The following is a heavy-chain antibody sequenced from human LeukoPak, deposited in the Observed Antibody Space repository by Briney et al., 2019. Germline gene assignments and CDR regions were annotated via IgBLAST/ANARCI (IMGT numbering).Heavy chain of an antibody. CDR3: ARCPRRGGSWDYFDY. D-gene: IGHD2-15*01. Sequence: GGSLRLSCAASGFTFSSYSMNWVRQAPGKGLEWVSSISSSSSYIYYADSVKGRFTISRDNAKNSLYLQMNSLRAEDTAVYYCARCPRRGGSWDYFDYWGQGTLVTVSS. V-gene: IGHV3-21*01. CDR2: ISSSSSYI. J-gene: IGHJ4*02. CDR1: GFTFSSYS.